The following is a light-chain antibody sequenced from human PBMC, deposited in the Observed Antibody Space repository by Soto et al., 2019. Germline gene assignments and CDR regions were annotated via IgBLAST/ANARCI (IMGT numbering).Light chain of an antibody. Sequence: QSALTQPASVSGSPGQSITISCTGTSSDIGSYKYVSWYQQHPGKAPKLMIYEVSNRPTGVSNRFSGSKSGNTASLTISGLQAEDEADYHCGSYTSSAALIFGGGTQLTVL. V-gene: IGLV2-14*01. J-gene: IGLJ2*01. CDR1: SSDIGSYKY. CDR2: EVS. CDR3: GSYTSSAALI.